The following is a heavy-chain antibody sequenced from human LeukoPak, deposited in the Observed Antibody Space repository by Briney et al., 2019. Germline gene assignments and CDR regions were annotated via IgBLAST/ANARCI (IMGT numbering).Heavy chain of an antibody. V-gene: IGHV2-5*02. CDR3: AHSYSSSWYGPNWFDP. D-gene: IGHD6-13*01. CDR2: IYWDDDK. CDR1: GFSLSTSGVG. J-gene: IGHJ5*02. Sequence: SGPTLVKPTQTLTLTCTFSGFSLSTSGVGVGWIRQPPGKALEWLALIYWDDDKRYSPSLKSRLTITKDTSKNQVVLTMTNMDPVDTGTYYCAHSYSSSWYGPNWFDPWGQGTLVTVPS.